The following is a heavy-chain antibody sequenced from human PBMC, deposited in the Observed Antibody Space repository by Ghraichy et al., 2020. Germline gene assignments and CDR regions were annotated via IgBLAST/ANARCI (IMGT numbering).Heavy chain of an antibody. CDR1: GFPLGNYA. D-gene: IGHD5-12*01. V-gene: IGHV3-30*04. Sequence: GGSLRLSCVASGFPLGNYAMHWVHQAPGKGLEWMAVISSDGKRINYADSVRGRFTVSRDNSKDTLYLQLDRLRVDDTAVFFCARVGYGDYLEAWGQGTLVTVSS. CDR2: ISSDGKRI. CDR3: ARVGYGDYLEA. J-gene: IGHJ4*02.